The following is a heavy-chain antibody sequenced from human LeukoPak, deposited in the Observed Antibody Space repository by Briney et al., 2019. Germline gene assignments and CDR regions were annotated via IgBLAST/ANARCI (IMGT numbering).Heavy chain of an antibody. Sequence: ASVKVSCKASGYTFTGYYMHWVRQAPGQGLEWMGWINPNSGGTNYAQKFQGRVTMTRDTSISTAYMELSRLRSDDTAVYYCARGEGSSSGWPYYYYGMDVWGQGTTVTVSS. D-gene: IGHD6-19*01. J-gene: IGHJ6*02. V-gene: IGHV1-2*02. CDR3: ARGEGSSSGWPYYYYGMDV. CDR2: INPNSGGT. CDR1: GYTFTGYY.